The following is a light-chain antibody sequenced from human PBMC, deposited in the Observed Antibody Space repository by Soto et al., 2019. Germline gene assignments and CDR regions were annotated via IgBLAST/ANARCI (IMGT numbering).Light chain of an antibody. CDR3: QNYNSDPKT. J-gene: IGKJ1*01. Sequence: DIQMTQSPSSLSASVGDRVTTTCRASQGISNSLAWYQQKPGKVPKLLIYAASTLQSGVPSRFSGSGSGTDFTLTISSLQPEDVATYYCQNYNSDPKTFGQGTKVDIK. V-gene: IGKV1-27*01. CDR2: AAS. CDR1: QGISNS.